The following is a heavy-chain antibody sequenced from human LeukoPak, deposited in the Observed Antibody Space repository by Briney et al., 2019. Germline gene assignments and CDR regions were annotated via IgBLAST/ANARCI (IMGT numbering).Heavy chain of an antibody. V-gene: IGHV4-34*01. CDR1: GGSFSGYY. CDR3: ARLLNYPYYYYYMDV. D-gene: IGHD4-11*01. Sequence: SETLSLTCAVYGGSFSGYYWSWIRQPPGKGLEWIGEINHSGSTNYNPSLKSRVTISVDTSKNQFSLKLSSVTAADTAVYYCARLLNYPYYYYYMDVWGKGTTVTVSS. CDR2: INHSGST. J-gene: IGHJ6*03.